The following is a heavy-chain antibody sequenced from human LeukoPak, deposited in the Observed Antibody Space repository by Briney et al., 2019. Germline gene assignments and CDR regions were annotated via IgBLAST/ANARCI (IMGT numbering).Heavy chain of an antibody. CDR1: GFTFSSYA. CDR3: AKDHYDRSGPTGGY. CDR2: ISGSGGGT. Sequence: GGSLRLSCAASGFTFSSYAMSWVRQAQAKGLEWVSAISGSGGGTYYADSVKGRFTLSRDNSKNTLYLQMNSLRAEYTAVYYCAKDHYDRSGPTGGYWGQGILVTVSS. V-gene: IGHV3-23*01. J-gene: IGHJ4*02. D-gene: IGHD3-22*01.